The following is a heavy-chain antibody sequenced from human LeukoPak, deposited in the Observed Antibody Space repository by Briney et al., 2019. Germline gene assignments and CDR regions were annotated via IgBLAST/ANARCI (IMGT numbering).Heavy chain of an antibody. CDR1: GFTFSSYP. CDR3: ARSGQIVGTTSYSYYMDV. D-gene: IGHD1-26*01. J-gene: IGHJ6*03. V-gene: IGHV3-30*04. Sequence: GGSLRLSCAASGFTFSSYPIHWVRQAPGKGLEWVAIISYDGSDKYYADSVKGRFTISRDNSMNTLSLQMNSLRPDDTAVYYCARSGQIVGTTSYSYYMDVWGKGTTVTVSS. CDR2: ISYDGSDK.